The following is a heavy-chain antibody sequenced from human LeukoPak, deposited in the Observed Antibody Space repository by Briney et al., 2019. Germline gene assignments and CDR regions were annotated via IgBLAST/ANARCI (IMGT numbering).Heavy chain of an antibody. J-gene: IGHJ4*02. D-gene: IGHD5-12*01. CDR2: INHSGST. V-gene: IGHV4-34*01. CDR1: GGSFSGYY. Sequence: PSETLSLTCAVYGGSFSGYYWSWIRQPPGKGLDWIGEINHSGSTNYNPSLKSRVTISVDTSKNQFSLKLSSVTAADTAVYYCARGYSGYDPFDYWGQGTLVTVSS. CDR3: ARGYSGYDPFDY.